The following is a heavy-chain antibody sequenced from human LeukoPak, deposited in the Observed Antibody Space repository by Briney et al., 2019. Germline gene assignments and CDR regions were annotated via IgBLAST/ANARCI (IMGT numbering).Heavy chain of an antibody. Sequence: SETLSLTCAVYGGSFSGCYWSWLRQPPGKGLEWIGEINHSGSTNYNPSLKSRVTISVDTSKNQFSLKLSSVTAADTAVYYCASGNMVPFDYWGQGTLVTVSS. CDR3: ASGNMVPFDY. V-gene: IGHV4-34*01. J-gene: IGHJ4*02. D-gene: IGHD2/OR15-2a*01. CDR1: GGSFSGCY. CDR2: INHSGST.